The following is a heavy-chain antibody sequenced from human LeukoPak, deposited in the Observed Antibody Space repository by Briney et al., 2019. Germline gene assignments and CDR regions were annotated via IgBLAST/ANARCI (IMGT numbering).Heavy chain of an antibody. Sequence: SETLSLTCTVFGGSISSGGYYWSWIRQPPGKGLEWIGYIYHSGSTYYNPSLKSRVTISVDRSKNQFSLKLSSVTAADTAVYYCAREGVVGVTPDAFDIWGQGTMVTVSS. V-gene: IGHV4-30-2*01. CDR2: IYHSGST. CDR1: GGSISSGGYY. J-gene: IGHJ3*02. CDR3: AREGVVGVTPDAFDI. D-gene: IGHD4-23*01.